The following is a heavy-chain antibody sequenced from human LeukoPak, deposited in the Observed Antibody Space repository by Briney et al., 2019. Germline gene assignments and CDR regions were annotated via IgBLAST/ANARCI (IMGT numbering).Heavy chain of an antibody. CDR2: ISSSSYI. J-gene: IGHJ4*02. Sequence: GGSLRLSCAASGFTFSSYSMNWVRQAPGKGLEWVSSISSSSYIYYADSVKGRFTISRDNAKNSLYPQMNSLRAEDTAVYYCARGYGSGWFANWGQGTLVTVSS. CDR1: GFTFSSYS. V-gene: IGHV3-21*01. CDR3: ARGYGSGWFAN. D-gene: IGHD6-19*01.